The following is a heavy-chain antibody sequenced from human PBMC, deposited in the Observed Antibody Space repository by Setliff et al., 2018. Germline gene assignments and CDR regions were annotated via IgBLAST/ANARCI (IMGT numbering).Heavy chain of an antibody. Sequence: PGGSLRLPCVASGFTFSRYGMHWVRQAPGKGLEWVAFIRFDGSIRRCTDSVQGRFTISRDNFKNTLHLQMNSLRPDDTAVYHCASTHRALAASFGCLGHWGRGSLVTVSS. CDR1: GFTFSRYG. CDR3: ASTHRALAASFGCLGH. J-gene: IGHJ4*02. V-gene: IGHV3-30*02. CDR2: IRFDGSIR. D-gene: IGHD3-10*01.